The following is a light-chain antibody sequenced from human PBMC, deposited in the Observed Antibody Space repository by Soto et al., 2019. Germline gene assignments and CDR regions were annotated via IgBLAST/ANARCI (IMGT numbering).Light chain of an antibody. V-gene: IGLV1-44*01. CDR3: ATWDDSLNGRV. CDR2: STN. J-gene: IGLJ3*02. Sequence: QSVLTQPPSASGTPGQRVTISCSGSSSNIEWNTVNWYQQFPGTAPKLLIYSTNQRPSGVPDRFSGSKSGTSASLAISGLQSEDEADYYCATWDDSLNGRVFGGGTKLTVL. CDR1: SSNIEWNT.